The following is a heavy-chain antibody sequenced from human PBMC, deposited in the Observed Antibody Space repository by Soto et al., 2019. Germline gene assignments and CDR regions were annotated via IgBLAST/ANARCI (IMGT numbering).Heavy chain of an antibody. CDR1: GFTFSSYG. CDR3: AKDPALAVTAPNDAFDV. V-gene: IGHV3-30*18. D-gene: IGHD2-21*02. Sequence: QVQLVESGGGVVQPGRSMRLSCAASGFTFSSYGMHWVRQAPGKGLEWVAVISYEGSNKYYADSVKGRFTISTDNSRNTLYLQMNSVRAEDTAVYYCAKDPALAVTAPNDAFDVWGQGTMVTVSS. J-gene: IGHJ3*01. CDR2: ISYEGSNK.